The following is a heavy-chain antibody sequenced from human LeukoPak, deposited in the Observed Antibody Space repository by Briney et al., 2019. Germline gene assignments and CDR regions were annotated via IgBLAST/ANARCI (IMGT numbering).Heavy chain of an antibody. V-gene: IGHV4-59*12. CDR2: IYYSGST. CDR3: ARDQFAFGLFDY. D-gene: IGHD3/OR15-3a*01. Sequence: SETLSLTCTVSGGSISSYYWSWIRQPPGKGLEWIGYIYYSGSTNYNPSLKGRVTISVDTSKNQFSLKLSPVTAADTAVYYCARDQFAFGLFDYWGQGTLVTVSS. J-gene: IGHJ4*02. CDR1: GGSISSYY.